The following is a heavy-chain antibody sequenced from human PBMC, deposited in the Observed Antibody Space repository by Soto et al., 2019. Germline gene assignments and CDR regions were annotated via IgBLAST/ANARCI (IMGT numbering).Heavy chain of an antibody. CDR2: LSRGGGST. J-gene: IGHJ3*02. V-gene: IGHV3-23*01. CDR3: ARDGQYRTDGFDI. CDR1: GFTYSSHG. D-gene: IGHD5-12*01. Sequence: EAQLLESGGELIQPGGSLRLSCAASGFTYSSHGMSWVRQAPGKGLEWIAGLSRGGGSTYYADSVKGRFTISRDNSKNTLDLIMHSVRVEDTALYYCARDGQYRTDGFDIWGQGTMVTVSS.